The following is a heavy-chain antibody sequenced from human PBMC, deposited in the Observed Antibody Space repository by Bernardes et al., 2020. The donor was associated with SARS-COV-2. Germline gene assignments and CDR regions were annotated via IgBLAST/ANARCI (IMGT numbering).Heavy chain of an antibody. V-gene: IGHV3-73*01. CDR1: GFTFRGSA. D-gene: IGHD5-12*01. Sequence: GGSLRLSCAASGFTFRGSAMHWVRQASGTGLAWVGRIRSKANSYATAYAASVKGRFTISRDDSKNTAYLQMNSLKTEDTAVYYCTRSGYDSSTAGYWGQGTLVTGSS. J-gene: IGHJ4*02. CDR2: IRSKANSYAT. CDR3: TRSGYDSSTAGY.